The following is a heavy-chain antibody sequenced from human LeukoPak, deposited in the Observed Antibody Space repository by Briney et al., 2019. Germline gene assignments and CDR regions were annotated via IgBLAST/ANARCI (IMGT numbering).Heavy chain of an antibody. D-gene: IGHD6-13*01. CDR1: GFTFSSYS. Sequence: GGSLRLSCAASGFTFSSYSMNWVRQAPGKGLEWVSSISSSSSYISYADSVKGRFTISRDNSKNTLYLQMNSLRAEDTAVYYCAREFSSSWFRQFDYWGQGTLVTVSS. J-gene: IGHJ4*02. V-gene: IGHV3-21*01. CDR3: AREFSSSWFRQFDY. CDR2: ISSSSSYI.